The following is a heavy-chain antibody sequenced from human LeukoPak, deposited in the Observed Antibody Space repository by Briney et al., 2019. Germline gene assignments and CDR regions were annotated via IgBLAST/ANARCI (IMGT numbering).Heavy chain of an antibody. CDR3: ARGDCSGGGCFLPEHFRH. Sequence: ASVKVSCKASGYTFTSYGISWVRQAPGQGLEWMGWISAYNGNTNYAQKLQGRVTMTTDTSTSTAYMELRSLRSDDTAVYYCARGDCSGGGCFLPEHFRHWGQGTRVTVSS. D-gene: IGHD2-15*01. CDR2: ISAYNGNT. J-gene: IGHJ1*01. CDR1: GYTFTSYG. V-gene: IGHV1-18*01.